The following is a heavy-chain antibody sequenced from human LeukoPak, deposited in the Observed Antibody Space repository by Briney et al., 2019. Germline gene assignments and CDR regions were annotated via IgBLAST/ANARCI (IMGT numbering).Heavy chain of an antibody. Sequence: GGSLRLSCAASGFTFSSCTMNWVRHPPGTGLGWVSGISSTSTYTHYADPVKGRFPISRDNAKNSLYLQMNRLRAEDTAVYYCARFDYAGYLFFAYWGQGTLVTVSS. CDR1: GFTFSSCT. V-gene: IGHV3-21*01. CDR2: ISSTSTYT. CDR3: ARFDYAGYLFFAY. D-gene: IGHD4-17*01. J-gene: IGHJ4*02.